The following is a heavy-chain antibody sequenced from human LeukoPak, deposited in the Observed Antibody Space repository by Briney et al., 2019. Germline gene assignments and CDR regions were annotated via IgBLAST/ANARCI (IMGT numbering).Heavy chain of an antibody. D-gene: IGHD3-22*01. CDR2: IYRSGST. Sequence: KPSETPSLTCTVSGDSISSGSYYWSWIRQPAGKGLEWIGHIYRSGSTNYNASLKSRVTISVDTSKNQFSLKLSSVTAADTAVYYCARGYYDSSGYYEAFQHWGQGTLVTVSS. CDR3: ARGYYDSSGYYEAFQH. V-gene: IGHV4-61*09. J-gene: IGHJ1*01. CDR1: GDSISSGSYY.